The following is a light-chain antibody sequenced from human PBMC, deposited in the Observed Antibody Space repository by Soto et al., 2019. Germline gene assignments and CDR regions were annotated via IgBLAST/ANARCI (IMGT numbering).Light chain of an antibody. CDR3: SSYSNTRTVV. Sequence: QSVLTQPASVSGSPGQSITISCTGTSSDVGAYDFVSWYQQRPGKAPKFMIYEVSNLPSGVSDRFSASKSGNTASLTISGLQSEDEAEYFCSSYSNTRTVVFGTGTKLTVL. J-gene: IGLJ1*01. V-gene: IGLV2-14*01. CDR1: SSDVGAYDF. CDR2: EVS.